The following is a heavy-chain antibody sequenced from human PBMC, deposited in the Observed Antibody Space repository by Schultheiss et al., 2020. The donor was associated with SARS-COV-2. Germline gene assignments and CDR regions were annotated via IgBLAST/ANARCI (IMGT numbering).Heavy chain of an antibody. D-gene: IGHD3-16*01. CDR2: ISYDGSNK. V-gene: IGHV3-30*03. CDR3: TTDQPRPYEYVTITPYYYYGMDV. J-gene: IGHJ6*02. CDR1: GFTFSSYG. Sequence: GGSLRLSCAASGFTFSSYGMHWVRQAPGKGLEWVAVISYDGSNKYYADSVKGRFTISRDNSKNTLYLQMNSLKTEDTAVYYCTTDQPRPYEYVTITPYYYYGMDVWGQGTTVTVSS.